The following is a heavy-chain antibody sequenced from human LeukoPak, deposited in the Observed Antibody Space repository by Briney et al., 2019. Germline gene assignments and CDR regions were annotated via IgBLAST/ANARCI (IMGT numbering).Heavy chain of an antibody. CDR3: ARSYGSGTDFDY. CDR2: IYYSGST. V-gene: IGHV4-39*01. D-gene: IGHD3-10*01. J-gene: IGHJ4*02. CDR1: GGSISSSSYY. Sequence: PSETLSLTCTVSGGSISSSSYYWSWIRQPPGKGLEWIGSIYYSGSTYYNPSLKSRVTISVDTSKNQFSLKLSSVTAADTAVYYCARSYGSGTDFDYWGQGTLVTVSS.